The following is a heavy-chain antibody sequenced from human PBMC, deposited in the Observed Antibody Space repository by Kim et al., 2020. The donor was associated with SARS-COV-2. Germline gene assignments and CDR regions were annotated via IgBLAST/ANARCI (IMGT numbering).Heavy chain of an antibody. CDR2: IYYSGST. D-gene: IGHD1-26*01. J-gene: IGHJ6*02. Sequence: SETLSLTCTVSGGSISSYYWSWIRQPPGKGLEWIGYIYYSGSTNYNPSLKSRVTISVDTSKNQFSLKLSSVTAADTAAYYCARQSVGATLDVWGQGTTVT. V-gene: IGHV4-59*13. CDR3: ARQSVGATLDV. CDR1: GGSISSYY.